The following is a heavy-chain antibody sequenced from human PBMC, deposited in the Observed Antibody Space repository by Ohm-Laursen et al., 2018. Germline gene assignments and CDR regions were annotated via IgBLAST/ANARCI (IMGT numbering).Heavy chain of an antibody. CDR3: ARDEIRGYSYGYAHY. Sequence: SLRLSCTASGFTFSDYYMSWIRQAPGKGLEWVSYISSSCSTIYYADSVKGRFTISRDNAKNSLYLQMNSLRAEDTAVYYCARDEIRGYSYGYAHYWGQGTLVTVSS. D-gene: IGHD5-18*01. CDR2: ISSSCSTI. V-gene: IGHV3-11*01. J-gene: IGHJ4*02. CDR1: GFTFSDYY.